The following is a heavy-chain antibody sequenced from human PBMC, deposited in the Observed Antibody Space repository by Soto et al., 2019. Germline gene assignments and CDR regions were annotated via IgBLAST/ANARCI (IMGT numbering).Heavy chain of an antibody. CDR2: IYYTGST. CDR3: ARDRSNSPDFFDS. J-gene: IGHJ4*02. CDR1: RDSINNYEYY. D-gene: IGHD1-1*01. Sequence: PSETLSLTCSVSRDSINNYEYYWPWIRQPPEEGLVSIGHIYYTGSTSYNPSLDSRISISLDTSRNQFSLKVNSVSAADTAVYYCARDRSNSPDFFDSWGQGTLVTV. V-gene: IGHV4-30-4*01.